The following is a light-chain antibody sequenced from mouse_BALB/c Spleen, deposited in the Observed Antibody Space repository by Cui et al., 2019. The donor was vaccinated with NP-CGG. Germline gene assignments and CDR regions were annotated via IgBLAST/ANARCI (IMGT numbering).Light chain of an antibody. J-gene: IGLJ1*01. CDR1: TGAVTTSNY. V-gene: IGLV1*01. CDR3: ALWYSNHWV. CDR2: GTN. Sequence: QAVATQETALTTSPGETVTLTCRSSTGAVTTSNYANWVQEKPDHLFTGLIGGTNNRVPGVPARFSGSLIGDKAVLTITGAQTEDEAIYFCALWYSNHWVFGGGTKLTVL.